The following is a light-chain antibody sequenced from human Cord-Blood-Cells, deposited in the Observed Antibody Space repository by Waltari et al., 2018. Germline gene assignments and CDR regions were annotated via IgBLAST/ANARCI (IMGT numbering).Light chain of an antibody. CDR1: QDISNY. Sequence: DIQMTQSPSSLSAFVGDRVTIACQASQDISNYLNWYQQKPGKAPKLLFDDASNLETRLPSRFSGRGSGTDFTFTISSLQPEDTATYYCQQYDKLPYTFGQGTKLEIK. V-gene: IGKV1-33*01. CDR2: DAS. CDR3: QQYDKLPYT. J-gene: IGKJ2*01.